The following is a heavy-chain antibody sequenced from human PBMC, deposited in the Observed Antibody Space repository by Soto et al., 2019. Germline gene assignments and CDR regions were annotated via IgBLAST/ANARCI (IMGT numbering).Heavy chain of an antibody. CDR3: ARVMSAGQGMDV. V-gene: IGHV1-18*01. CDR1: GYTFTSYG. J-gene: IGHJ6*02. Sequence: QVQLVQSGAEVKKPGASVKVSCKASGYTFTSYGISWVRQAPGQGLEWMGWISAYNGNTNYAQKXXXXXXXXXXXXXXXXXXXXXXXXXDDTAVYYCARVMSAGQGMDVWGQGTTVTVSS. CDR2: ISAYNGNT. D-gene: IGHD3-10*01.